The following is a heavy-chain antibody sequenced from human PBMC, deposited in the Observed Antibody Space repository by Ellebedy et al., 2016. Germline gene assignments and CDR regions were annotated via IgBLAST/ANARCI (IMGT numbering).Heavy chain of an antibody. CDR2: ISGAGYTT. J-gene: IGHJ4*02. V-gene: IGHV3-23*01. CDR3: RQGHYFDQ. CDR1: GFILNTYF. Sequence: GESLKISXTASGFILNTYFMSWVRQAPGKGLEWVATISGAGYTTFFADSVKGRFTISRDNSKNTLYLQMNNLRVDDTALYYCRQGHYFDQWGQGALVTVSS.